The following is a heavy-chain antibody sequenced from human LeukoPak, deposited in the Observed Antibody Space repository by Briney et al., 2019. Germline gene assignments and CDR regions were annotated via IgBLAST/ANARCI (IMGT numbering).Heavy chain of an antibody. CDR2: MSGDATST. D-gene: IGHD7-27*01. CDR1: GFTFSSFA. J-gene: IGHJ3*02. V-gene: IGHV3-23*01. CDR3: ARVFELGMNAVDI. Sequence: GGSLRLSCAASGFTFSSFAMNWVRQAPGKGLEWVSTMSGDATSTYYADSVKGRFTISRDNSKNTLYLQMNSLRAEDTAVYYCARVFELGMNAVDIWGQGTMVTVSS.